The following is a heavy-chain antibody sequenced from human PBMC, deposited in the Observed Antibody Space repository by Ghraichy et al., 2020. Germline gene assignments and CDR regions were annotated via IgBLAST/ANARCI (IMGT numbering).Heavy chain of an antibody. D-gene: IGHD4-17*01. V-gene: IGHV3-48*04. Sequence: GESLNISCAASGFTFSSYSMNWVRQAPGKGLEWVSYISSSSSTIYYADSVKGRFTISRDNAKNSLYLQMNSLRAEETAEYYCARDRGMTTVTTGWFDPWGQGTLVTVSS. CDR2: ISSSSSTI. CDR1: GFTFSSYS. CDR3: ARDRGMTTVTTGWFDP. J-gene: IGHJ5*02.